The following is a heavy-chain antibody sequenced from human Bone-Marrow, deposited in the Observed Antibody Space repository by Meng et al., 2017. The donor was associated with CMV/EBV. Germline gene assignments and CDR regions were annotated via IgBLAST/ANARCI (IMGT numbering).Heavy chain of an antibody. J-gene: IGHJ3*02. CDR2: IKEGGSEK. CDR3: ARDPFIKAFDI. Sequence: GESLKISCAASGFTFSNYWMTWLRQAPGRGLELVAHIKEGGSEKYFVGSVKGRFTISRDNAKNSLYLQMNSLRAEDTAVYYCARDPFIKAFDIWGRGTMVTVSS. CDR1: GFTFSNYW. V-gene: IGHV3-7*01.